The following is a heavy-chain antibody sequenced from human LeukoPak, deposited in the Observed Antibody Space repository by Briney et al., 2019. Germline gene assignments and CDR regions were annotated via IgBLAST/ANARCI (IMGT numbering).Heavy chain of an antibody. D-gene: IGHD5-18*01. CDR2: IYSGGST. CDR3: ARSTPVDTARGYYGMDV. Sequence: GGSLRLSCAASGFTVSNNYMNWVRQAPGKGLEWVSTIYSGGSTYYADSVKGRFTISRHNSKNTLDLQMNSLRAEDTAVYYCARSTPVDTARGYYGMDVRGQGTTVTVSS. CDR1: GFTVSNNY. V-gene: IGHV3-53*04. J-gene: IGHJ6*02.